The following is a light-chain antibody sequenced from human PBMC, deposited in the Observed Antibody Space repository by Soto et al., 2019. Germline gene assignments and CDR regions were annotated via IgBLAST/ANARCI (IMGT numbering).Light chain of an antibody. Sequence: QSVLTQPPSVSGAPGQRVTIPCIGSSSNIGAGYDVHWYQQLPGTAPKLLISDNNRPSGVPDRFSGSKSGPSASLTITGLQAEDDADYYCQSYDSRLSNVIFGGGTKLTVL. CDR3: QSYDSRLSNVI. J-gene: IGLJ2*01. CDR2: DN. CDR1: SSNIGAGYD. V-gene: IGLV1-40*01.